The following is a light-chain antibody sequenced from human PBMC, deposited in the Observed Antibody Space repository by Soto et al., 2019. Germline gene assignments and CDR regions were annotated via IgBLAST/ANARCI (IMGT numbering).Light chain of an antibody. V-gene: IGLV1-47*01. CDR3: AAWDDTLNGLV. Sequence: QSVLTQPPPASGTPGQRVTISCSGSSSNIGSNYVYWYQQVPGTAPRLLMYRASQRPSGVPDRFSGSKSGTSASLAISGLRSEDEADYYCAAWDDTLNGLVFGGGTQLTVL. CDR1: SSNIGSNY. CDR2: RAS. J-gene: IGLJ7*01.